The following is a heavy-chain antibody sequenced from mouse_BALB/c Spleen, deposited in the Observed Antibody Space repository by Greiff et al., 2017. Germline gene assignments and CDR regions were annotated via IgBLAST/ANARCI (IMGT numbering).Heavy chain of an antibody. V-gene: IGHV5-17*02. Sequence: EVHLVESGGGLVQPGGSRKLSCAASGFTFSSFGMHWVRQAPEKGLEWVAYISSGSSTIYYADTVKGRFTISRDNPKNTLFLQMTSLRSEDTAMYYCARDIYGSRYYAMDYWGQGTSVTVSS. CDR2: ISSGSSTI. D-gene: IGHD1-1*01. CDR3: ARDIYGSRYYAMDY. CDR1: GFTFSSFG. J-gene: IGHJ4*01.